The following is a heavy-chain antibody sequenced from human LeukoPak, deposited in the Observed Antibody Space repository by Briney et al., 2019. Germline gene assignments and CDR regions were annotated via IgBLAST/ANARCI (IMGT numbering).Heavy chain of an antibody. J-gene: IGHJ5*02. CDR1: GYTFTSYG. CDR2: INPNSGGT. D-gene: IGHD4-17*01. Sequence: ASVKVSCKASGYTFTSYGISWVRQAPGQGLEWMGWINPNSGGTNYAQKFQGRVTMTRDTSISTAYMELSRLRSDDTAVYYCARGNDDYGDYGLFWFDPWGQGTLVTVSS. CDR3: ARGNDDYGDYGLFWFDP. V-gene: IGHV1-2*02.